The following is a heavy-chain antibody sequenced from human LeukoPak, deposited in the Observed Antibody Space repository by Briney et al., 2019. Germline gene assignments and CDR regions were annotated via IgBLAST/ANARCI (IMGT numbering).Heavy chain of an antibody. V-gene: IGHV4-34*01. Sequence: TSETLSLTCAVYGGSFSGYYWSWIRQPPGKGLEWIGEINHSGSTNYNPFLKSRVTISVDTSKNHFSLNLRSVTAADTAVYYCARRSYNSPFRYWGQGTPVTVSS. D-gene: IGHD5-24*01. J-gene: IGHJ4*02. CDR3: ARRSYNSPFRY. CDR1: GGSFSGYY. CDR2: INHSGST.